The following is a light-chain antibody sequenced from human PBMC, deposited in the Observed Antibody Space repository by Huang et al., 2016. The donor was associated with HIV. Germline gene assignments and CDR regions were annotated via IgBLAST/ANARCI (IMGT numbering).Light chain of an antibody. V-gene: IGKV2-28*01. CDR3: MQALETPIT. J-gene: IGKJ5*01. CDR1: QSLLHSNGYNY. Sequence: DIVMTQSPLSLPVTPGEPASISCKSSQSLLHSNGYNYLDWYLQKPGQSPQLLISVVSNRASGVPDRFSGSGSGTDFTLKISRVEAEDVGVYYCMQALETPITFGQGTRLEIK. CDR2: VVS.